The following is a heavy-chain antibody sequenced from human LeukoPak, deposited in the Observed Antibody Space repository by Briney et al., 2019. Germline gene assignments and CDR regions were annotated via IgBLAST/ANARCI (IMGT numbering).Heavy chain of an antibody. CDR3: ARGERRDCSSTSCGNFDY. Sequence: ASETLSLTCTVSGGSISSYYWSWIRQPPGKGLEWIGYIYYSGSTNYNPSLKSRVTISVDTSKNQFSLKLSSVTAADTAVYYCARGERRDCSSTSCGNFDYWGQGTLVTVSS. J-gene: IGHJ4*02. CDR1: GGSISSYY. CDR2: IYYSGST. D-gene: IGHD2-2*01. V-gene: IGHV4-59*01.